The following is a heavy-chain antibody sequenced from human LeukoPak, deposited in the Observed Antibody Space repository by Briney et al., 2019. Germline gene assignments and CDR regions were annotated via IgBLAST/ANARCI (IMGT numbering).Heavy chain of an antibody. CDR2: ISWNGARR. Sequence: GRSLRLSCAASRFTFTEYNMQWARHAPRRVLEWDSLISWNGARRHYGDLVNGRFAISRDNAKNTLYLQMSSLRVEDTAVYYCASASSHRTAAGGDYWGQGTLVTVST. D-gene: IGHD6-13*01. V-gene: IGHV3-43*01. CDR1: RFTFTEYN. J-gene: IGHJ4*02. CDR3: ASASSHRTAAGGDY.